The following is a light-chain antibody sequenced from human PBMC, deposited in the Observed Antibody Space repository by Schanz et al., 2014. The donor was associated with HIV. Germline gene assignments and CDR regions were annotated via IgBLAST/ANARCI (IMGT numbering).Light chain of an antibody. CDR1: QSVSNY. V-gene: IGKV3-20*01. Sequence: EIVLTQSPATLSLSPGERATLSCRASQSVSNYLAWYQQKPGQAPRLLIYGASSRATGIPDRFSGSGSGTEFTLTVSRLESEDFAVYYCQQYGSPPYTFGQGTKLEIK. J-gene: IGKJ2*01. CDR3: QQYGSPPYT. CDR2: GAS.